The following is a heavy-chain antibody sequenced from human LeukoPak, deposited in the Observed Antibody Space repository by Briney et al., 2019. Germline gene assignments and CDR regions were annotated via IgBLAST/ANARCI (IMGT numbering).Heavy chain of an antibody. D-gene: IGHD6-13*01. V-gene: IGHV4-28*06. CDR2: IYYSGDT. CDR3: ARRFEAAYFDY. Sequence: SETLSLTCAVSGYSISSSNWWGWIRQPRGKGLEWIGYIYYSGDTNYNPSLKSRVTMSVDTSKNQFSLKLSSVTALDTAVYYCARRFEAAYFDYWGQGTLVTVSS. J-gene: IGHJ4*02. CDR1: GYSISSSNW.